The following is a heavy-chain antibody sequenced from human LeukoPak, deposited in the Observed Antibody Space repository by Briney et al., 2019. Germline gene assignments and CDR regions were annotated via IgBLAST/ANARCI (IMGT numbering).Heavy chain of an antibody. Sequence: PGGSLRLSCAASGFTFSSYWMSWVRQAPGKGREWVANIRQDGSEKYYVDSVKARFTISRDNAKNSLYLQMNSLRAEDTAVYYCARVRLAGVDYWGQGTLVTVSS. D-gene: IGHD3-10*01. V-gene: IGHV3-7*03. CDR2: IRQDGSEK. J-gene: IGHJ4*02. CDR3: ARVRLAGVDY. CDR1: GFTFSSYW.